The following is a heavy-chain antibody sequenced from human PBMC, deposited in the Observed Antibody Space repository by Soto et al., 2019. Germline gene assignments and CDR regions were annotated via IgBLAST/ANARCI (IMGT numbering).Heavy chain of an antibody. J-gene: IGHJ4*02. V-gene: IGHV4-61*01. CDR1: GGSVGSGSYY. CDR3: ARDFAYFDS. Sequence: PSETLSLTCTVSGGSVGSGSYYWSWIRQPPGKRLEWIGYIYYSGSTNYNPSLKSRVTISMDTSKNQFSLNLDSVTAADTAVYFCARDFAYFDSWGQGTLVTVSS. D-gene: IGHD3-3*01. CDR2: IYYSGST.